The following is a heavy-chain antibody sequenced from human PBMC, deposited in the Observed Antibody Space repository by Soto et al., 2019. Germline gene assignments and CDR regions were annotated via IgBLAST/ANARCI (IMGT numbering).Heavy chain of an antibody. CDR3: AREAAGYKRVECDY. CDR2: ISYDGSNK. CDR1: GFTFSSYA. Sequence: GGSLRLSCAASGFTFSSYAMHWVRQAPGKGLEWVAVISYDGSNKYYADSVKGRFTISRDNSKNTLYLQMNSLRAEDTAVYYCAREAAGYKRVECDYWGQGTLVTVSS. J-gene: IGHJ4*02. V-gene: IGHV3-30-3*01. D-gene: IGHD6-13*01.